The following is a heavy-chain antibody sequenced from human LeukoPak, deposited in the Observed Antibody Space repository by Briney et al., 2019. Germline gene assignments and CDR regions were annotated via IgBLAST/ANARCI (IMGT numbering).Heavy chain of an antibody. CDR2: MSTSGSF. D-gene: IGHD5-24*01. CDR1: GGSIRNYH. V-gene: IGHV4-4*08. CDR3: ARHGRRDGKRSPWTG. J-gene: IGHJ4*02. Sequence: SETLSLTCAVSGGSIRNYHWSWIRQSPEKGLEWIAFMSTSGSFDYNPSLESRVTMAGDTSKNHFTLKMTSVTAADAAVYYCARHGRRDGKRSPWTGWGQGTLVSVSS.